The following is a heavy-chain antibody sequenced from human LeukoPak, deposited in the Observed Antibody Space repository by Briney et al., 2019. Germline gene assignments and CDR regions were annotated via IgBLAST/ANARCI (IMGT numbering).Heavy chain of an antibody. V-gene: IGHV4-34*01. CDR3: ARDLTHP. Sequence: SETLSLTCAVYGGSFSGYYWSWIRRPPGKGLEWIGEINHSGSTNYNPSLKSRVTMSVDTSKNQFSLKLSSVTAADTAVYYCARDLTHPWGQGTLVTVSS. CDR1: GGSFSGYY. J-gene: IGHJ5*02. CDR2: INHSGST.